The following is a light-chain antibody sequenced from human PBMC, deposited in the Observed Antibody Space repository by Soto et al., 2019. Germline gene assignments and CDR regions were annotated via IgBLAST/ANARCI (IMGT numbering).Light chain of an antibody. J-gene: IGLJ3*02. CDR2: LDRSGSY. V-gene: IGLV4-60*02. Sequence: QLVLTQSSSASASLGSSVKLTCILSSGHSTYIIAWHQQQPGKAPRFLMTLDRSGSYNRGSGVPDRFSGSSSGADRYLTISNLQFEDESDYYCETWYSNTHKVFGGGTQLTVL. CDR3: ETWYSNTHKV. CDR1: SGHSTYI.